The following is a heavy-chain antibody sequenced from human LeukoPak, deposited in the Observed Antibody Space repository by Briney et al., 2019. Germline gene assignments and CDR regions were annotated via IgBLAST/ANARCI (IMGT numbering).Heavy chain of an antibody. D-gene: IGHD1-26*01. V-gene: IGHV3-53*01. Sequence: PGGSLRLSCAASGFTVSSNYMSWVRQAPGKGLEWVSVIYSGGSTYYADSVKGRFTISRDNSKNTLYLQMNSLRAEDTAVYYCAGGPSVGATTIDFDYWGQGTLVTVSS. CDR1: GFTVSSNY. CDR3: AGGPSVGATTIDFDY. J-gene: IGHJ4*02. CDR2: IYSGGST.